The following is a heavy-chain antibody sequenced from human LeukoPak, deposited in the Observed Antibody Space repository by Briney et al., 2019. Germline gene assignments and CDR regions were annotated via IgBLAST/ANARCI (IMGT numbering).Heavy chain of an antibody. CDR1: GFTFNTYA. J-gene: IGHJ4*02. CDR3: AKGDFYGDYSYDY. D-gene: IGHD4-17*01. Sequence: GGSLRLSCAASGFTFNTYAMNWVRQAPGKGLEWVSAISGSGGSTYYADSVKGRFTISRDNSKNTLYLQMNSLRAEDTAVYYCAKGDFYGDYSYDYWGQGTLVTVSS. V-gene: IGHV3-23*01. CDR2: ISGSGGST.